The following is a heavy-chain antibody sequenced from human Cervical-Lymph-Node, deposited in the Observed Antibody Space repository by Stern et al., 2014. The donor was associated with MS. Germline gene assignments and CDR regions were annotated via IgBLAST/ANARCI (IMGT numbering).Heavy chain of an antibody. CDR1: GGSITSYH. Sequence: VQLVQSGPGLVKPSETLSLTCTFSGGSITSYHWSWIRQPPGKGLEWIGYIYSGGSPDYTPSLKRRVTISVDTPKNHFSLNLSSVTAADTAVYYCARHWYSSGWPTFDYWGQGTLVTVSS. CDR2: IYSGGSP. V-gene: IGHV4-59*08. D-gene: IGHD6-19*01. J-gene: IGHJ4*02. CDR3: ARHWYSSGWPTFDY.